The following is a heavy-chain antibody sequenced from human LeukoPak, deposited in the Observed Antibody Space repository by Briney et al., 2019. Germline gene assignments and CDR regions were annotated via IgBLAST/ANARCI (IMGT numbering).Heavy chain of an antibody. CDR3: ARDDSWAFDI. CDR1: GFTFSSYS. Sequence: GGSLRLPCAASGFTFSSYSMNWVRQAPGKGLEWVSYISSGSGSSIYYADSVKGRFSISRDNAKNSLYLQMNSLRDEDTAVCHCARDDSWAFDIWGQGAMVTVSS. D-gene: IGHD2-15*01. CDR2: ISSGSGSSI. J-gene: IGHJ3*02. V-gene: IGHV3-48*02.